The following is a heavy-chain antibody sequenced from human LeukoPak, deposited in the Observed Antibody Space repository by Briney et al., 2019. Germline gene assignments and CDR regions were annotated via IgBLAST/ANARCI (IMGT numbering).Heavy chain of an antibody. CDR3: ARHKSSPFFDY. CDR1: GFTFSSYA. CDR2: IKQDGSEI. D-gene: IGHD2-21*01. Sequence: GGSLRLSCAASGFTFSSYAMSWVRQAPGKGLEWVANIKQDGSEIYYVDSVKGRFTISRDNARNSLYLQMNSLRAEDTAMYYCARHKSSPFFDYWGQGTLVTVSS. V-gene: IGHV3-7*01. J-gene: IGHJ4*02.